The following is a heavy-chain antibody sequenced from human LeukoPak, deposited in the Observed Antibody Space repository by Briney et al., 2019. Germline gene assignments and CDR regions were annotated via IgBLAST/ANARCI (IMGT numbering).Heavy chain of an antibody. V-gene: IGHV3-7*03. CDR2: IKQDGSEK. Sequence: PGGSLRLSCAASGFTFSSYWMSWVRQAPGKGLEWVANIKQDGSEKYYVDSVKGRFTISRDNAKNSLYLQMNSLRAEDTALYYCAKDRGYYDILTGMDVWGQGTTVTVSS. J-gene: IGHJ6*02. D-gene: IGHD3-9*01. CDR1: GFTFSSYW. CDR3: AKDRGYYDILTGMDV.